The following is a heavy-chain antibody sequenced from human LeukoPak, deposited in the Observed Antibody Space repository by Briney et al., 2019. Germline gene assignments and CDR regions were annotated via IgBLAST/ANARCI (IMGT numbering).Heavy chain of an antibody. V-gene: IGHV5-51*01. CDR3: ARKANGMAAPFDS. D-gene: IGHD6-13*01. Sequence: GESLKISCEASGYNFSNYWINWVRQKPGKGLEWMGIIYPGDSDTRYGPSFQGHVTISAVRSANTAYLQWSRLEASDTAKYFCARKANGMAAPFDSWAQGTLVTVSS. CDR2: IYPGDSDT. CDR1: GYNFSNYW. J-gene: IGHJ4*02.